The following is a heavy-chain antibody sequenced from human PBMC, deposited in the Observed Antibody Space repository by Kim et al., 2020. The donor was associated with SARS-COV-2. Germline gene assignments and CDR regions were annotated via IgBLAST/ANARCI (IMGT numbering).Heavy chain of an antibody. CDR3: ARRPTGFDW. Sequence: SETLSLTCAVYSGSFSGYYWSWIRQPPGKGLEWIGEINHSGTTHHNPSLKSRVTMSVDTSKNQFSLKLTSVTAADTAVYYCARRPTGFDWWGQGTPVTV. CDR2: INHSGTT. V-gene: IGHV4-34*01. J-gene: IGHJ4*02. CDR1: SGSFSGYY.